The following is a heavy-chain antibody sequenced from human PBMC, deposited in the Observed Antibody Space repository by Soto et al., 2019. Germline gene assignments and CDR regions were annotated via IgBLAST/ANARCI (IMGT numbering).Heavy chain of an antibody. V-gene: IGHV4-30-2*01. J-gene: IGHJ5*02. D-gene: IGHD3-9*01. CDR3: ARGLRYFDWSTLGWFDP. Sequence: SETLSLTCAVSGGSISSGGYSWSWIRQPPGKGLERIGYIYHSGSTYYNPSLKSRVTISVDRSKNQFSLKLSSVTAADTAVYYCARGLRYFDWSTLGWFDPWGQGTLVTVSS. CDR2: IYHSGST. CDR1: GGSISSGGYS.